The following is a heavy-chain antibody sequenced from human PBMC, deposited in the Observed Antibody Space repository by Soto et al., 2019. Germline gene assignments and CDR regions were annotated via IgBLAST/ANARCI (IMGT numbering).Heavy chain of an antibody. CDR3: ARVEGGDYYDSSSYIDY. CDR1: GGTFSSYA. CDR2: IIPIFGTA. J-gene: IGHJ4*02. D-gene: IGHD3-22*01. V-gene: IGHV1-69*05. Sequence: SVKVSCKASGGTFSSYAISWVRQAPGQGLEWMGGIIPIFGTANYAQKLQGRVTMTTDTSTSTAYMELRSLRSDDTAVYYCARVEGGDYYDSSSYIDYWGQGTLVTVSS.